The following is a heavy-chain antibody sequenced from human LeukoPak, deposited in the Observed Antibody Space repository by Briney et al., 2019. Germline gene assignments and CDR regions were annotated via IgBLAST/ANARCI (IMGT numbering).Heavy chain of an antibody. Sequence: SVKVSCKASGATFSSYAISWVRQAPGQGLEWMGGIIPIFGTANYAQKFQGRVTITTDESTSTAYMELSSLRSEDTAVYYCARRGGYDHDAFDIWGQGTMVTVSS. CDR2: IIPIFGTA. D-gene: IGHD3-22*01. CDR3: ARRGGYDHDAFDI. V-gene: IGHV1-69*05. CDR1: GATFSSYA. J-gene: IGHJ3*02.